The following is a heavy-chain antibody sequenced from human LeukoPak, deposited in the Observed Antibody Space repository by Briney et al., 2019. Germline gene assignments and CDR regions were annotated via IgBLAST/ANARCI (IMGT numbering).Heavy chain of an antibody. V-gene: IGHV4-39*07. CDR2: VYYSGST. J-gene: IGHJ4*02. D-gene: IGHD2-15*01. CDR1: GGSIASSSYY. CDR3: ARRGYCSGGSCYSFDY. Sequence: SETLSLTCTVSGGSIASSSYYWGWIRQPPGKGLEWVGIVYYSGSTYYNPSLKSRVTISVDTSKNQFSLKLSSVTAADTAVYYCARRGYCSGGSCYSFDYWGQGTLVTVSS.